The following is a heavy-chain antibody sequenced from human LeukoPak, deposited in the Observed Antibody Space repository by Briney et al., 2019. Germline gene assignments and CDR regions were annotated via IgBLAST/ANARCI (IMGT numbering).Heavy chain of an antibody. V-gene: IGHV1-18*01. D-gene: IGHD1-1*01. J-gene: IGHJ5*02. CDR1: GYTFTSYG. Sequence: ASVKVSCKASGYTFTSYGISWVRQAPGQGLEWMGWISAYNGNTNYAQKLQGRVTMTTDASTSTAYMELRSLRSDDAAVYYCARDAKHLAQKPGTWFDPWGQGTLVTVSS. CDR2: ISAYNGNT. CDR3: ARDAKHLAQKPGTWFDP.